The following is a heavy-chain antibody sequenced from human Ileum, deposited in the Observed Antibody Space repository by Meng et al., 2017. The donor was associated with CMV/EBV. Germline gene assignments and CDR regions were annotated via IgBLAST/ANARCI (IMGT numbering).Heavy chain of an antibody. CDR3: ARGSSSSAYDP. Sequence: GSLRLSCAVYGGSFSGYYWSWIRQPPGKGLEWIGEINHSGSTNYNPSLKSRVTISVDTYKNQFSLKLSSVTAADTAVYYCARGSSSSAYDPWGQGTLVTVSS. J-gene: IGHJ5*02. V-gene: IGHV4-34*01. CDR2: INHSGST. D-gene: IGHD6-6*01. CDR1: GGSFSGYY.